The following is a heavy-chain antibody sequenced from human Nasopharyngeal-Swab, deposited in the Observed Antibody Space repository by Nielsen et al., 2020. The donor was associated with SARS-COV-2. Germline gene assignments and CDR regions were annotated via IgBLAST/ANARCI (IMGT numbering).Heavy chain of an antibody. CDR2: ISSSSSYI. D-gene: IGHD3-10*01. V-gene: IGHV3-21*01. Sequence: GGSLRLSCAASGFTFSSYNMNWVRHAPGKGLEWVSSISSSSSYIYYADSVKGRFTISRDNAKNSLYLQMNNLRAEDTAVYYCARDSGIGAYFYYGMDVWGQGTTVTVSS. CDR3: ARDSGIGAYFYYGMDV. J-gene: IGHJ6*02. CDR1: GFTFSSYN.